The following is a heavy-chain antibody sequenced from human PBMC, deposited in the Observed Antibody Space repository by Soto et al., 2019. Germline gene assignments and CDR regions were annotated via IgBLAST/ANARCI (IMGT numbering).Heavy chain of an antibody. CDR3: ARLSRASFALDV. CDR2: IDPTDSYT. J-gene: IGHJ6*02. D-gene: IGHD3-16*01. V-gene: IGHV5-10-1*01. CDR1: GYNFITDW. Sequence: GASLKISCKGSGYNFITDWISWVRQMPGKGLEWMGRIDPTDSYTKYSPSFEGHVTISADKSISTAYLQWSSLKASDSAVYYCARLSRASFALDVWGQGTTVTVSS.